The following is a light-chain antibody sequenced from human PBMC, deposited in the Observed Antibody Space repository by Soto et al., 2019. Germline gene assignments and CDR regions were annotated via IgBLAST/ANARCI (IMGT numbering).Light chain of an antibody. CDR2: DAS. Sequence: EIVMTQSPATLSVSPGDRATLSCRASQSVGNDLAWYQQKPGQAPRLLIYDASNRATGIPARFSGSGSGTDFTLTISSLEPEDFAVYYCQQRSNWPITFGQGTRLEIK. J-gene: IGKJ5*01. V-gene: IGKV3-11*01. CDR3: QQRSNWPIT. CDR1: QSVGND.